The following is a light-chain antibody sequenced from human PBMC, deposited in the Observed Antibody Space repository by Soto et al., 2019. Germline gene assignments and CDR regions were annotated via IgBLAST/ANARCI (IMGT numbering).Light chain of an antibody. Sequence: TLSPATLSLSPGERATLSCRASQSISNNLAWYQQKPGQAPRLVIYSAFTRATGIPARFSGSGSGTEFTLTISSLQSEDFAVYYCQQYNNWPPWTFGQGTKVDIK. V-gene: IGKV3-15*01. CDR3: QQYNNWPPWT. J-gene: IGKJ1*01. CDR2: SAF. CDR1: QSISNN.